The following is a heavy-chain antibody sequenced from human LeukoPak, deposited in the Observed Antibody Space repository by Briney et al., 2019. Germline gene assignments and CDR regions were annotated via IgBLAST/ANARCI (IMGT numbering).Heavy chain of an antibody. Sequence: SETLSLTCIVSGGSISNYYWSWIRQPPGKGLEWIGYIYYSGSTNYNPSLKSRVTISVDTSKNQFSLILSSVTTADTAVYYCAREVVAAAGTVDYWGQGTLVTVSS. V-gene: IGHV4-59*01. CDR1: GGSISNYY. CDR2: IYYSGST. D-gene: IGHD6-13*01. CDR3: AREVVAAAGTVDY. J-gene: IGHJ4*02.